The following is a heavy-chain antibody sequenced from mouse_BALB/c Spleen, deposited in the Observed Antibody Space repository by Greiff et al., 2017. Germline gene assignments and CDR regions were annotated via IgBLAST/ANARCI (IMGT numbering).Heavy chain of an antibody. J-gene: IGHJ4*01. V-gene: IGHV7-3*02. Sequence: EVKLMESGGGLVQPGGSLRLSCATSGFTFTDYYMSWVRQPPGKALEWLGFIRNKANGYTTEYSASVKGRFTISRDNSQSILYLQMNTLRAEDSATYYCARDKGYDDAMDYWGQGTSVTVSS. CDR3: ARDKGYDDAMDY. D-gene: IGHD2-14*01. CDR1: GFTFTDYY. CDR2: IRNKANGYTT.